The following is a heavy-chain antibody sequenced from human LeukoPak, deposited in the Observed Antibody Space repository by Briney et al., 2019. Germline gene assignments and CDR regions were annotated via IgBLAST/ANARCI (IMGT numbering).Heavy chain of an antibody. CDR3: ARVEQLVRWFDP. D-gene: IGHD6-6*01. CDR2: IYHSGST. Sequence: SSETLSLTCTVSGGSISSGGYYWSWIRQPPGKGLEWIGYIYHSGSTYYNPSLKSRVTISVDSSKNQFSLKLSSVTAADTAVYYCARVEQLVRWFDPWGQGTLVTVSS. J-gene: IGHJ5*02. V-gene: IGHV4-30-2*01. CDR1: GGSISSGGYY.